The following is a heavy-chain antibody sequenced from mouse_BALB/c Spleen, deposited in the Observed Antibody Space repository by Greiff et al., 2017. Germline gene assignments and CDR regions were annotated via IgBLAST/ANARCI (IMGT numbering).Heavy chain of an antibody. CDR2: ISSGSSTI. V-gene: IGHV5-17*02. CDR1: GFTFSSFG. CDR3: ARDYGYGYAMDY. Sequence: DVKLVESGEGLVQPGGSRKLSCAASGFTFSSFGMHWVRQAPEKGLEWVAYISSGSSTIYYADTVKGRFTISRDNPKNTLFLQMTSLRSEDTAMYYCARDYGYGYAMDYWGQGTSVTVSS. D-gene: IGHD1-2*01. J-gene: IGHJ4*01.